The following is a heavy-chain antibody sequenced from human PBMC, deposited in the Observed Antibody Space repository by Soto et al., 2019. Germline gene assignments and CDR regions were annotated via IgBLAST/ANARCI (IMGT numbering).Heavy chain of an antibody. D-gene: IGHD3-22*01. CDR2: ISSSSSYI. V-gene: IGHV3-21*01. Sequence: GGSLRLSCAASGFTFSTYSMNWVRQAPGKGLEWVSSISSSSSYIYYADSVKGRFTISRDNAKNSLYLQMNSLRAEDTAVYYCARYDSSGYYWPYYYYGMEVWGKGTTVTVS. CDR1: GFTFSTYS. CDR3: ARYDSSGYYWPYYYYGMEV. J-gene: IGHJ6*04.